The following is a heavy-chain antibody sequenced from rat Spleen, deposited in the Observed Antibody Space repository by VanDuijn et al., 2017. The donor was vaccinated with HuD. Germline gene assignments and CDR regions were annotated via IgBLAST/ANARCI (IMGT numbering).Heavy chain of an antibody. CDR3: TRSNWGPDY. D-gene: IGHD5-1*01. V-gene: IGHV2-1*01. CDR2: IWGDGST. J-gene: IGHJ2*01. Sequence: QVQLKESGPGLVQPSQTLSLTCTVSGFSLSSNTVQWVRQPPGKGLEWMGGIWGDGSTNYNSALKSRLSISRDTSKSQVFLKMNSLQTEDTAIYFCTRSNWGPDYWGQGVMVTVSS. CDR1: GFSLSSNT.